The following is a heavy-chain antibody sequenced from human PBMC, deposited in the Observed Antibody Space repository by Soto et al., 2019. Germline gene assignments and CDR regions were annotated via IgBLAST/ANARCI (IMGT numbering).Heavy chain of an antibody. J-gene: IGHJ3*01. CDR3: ARNPSYYDSPQN. D-gene: IGHD3-22*01. Sequence: GSLSLSCAASGFTFSTYAMSWVRQAPGKGLEWVSAVNGVGDITYYADSVKGRFTISRDNSENTLFLQMNGLRVEDTAVYYCARNPSYYDSPQNWGQGTMVTVSS. V-gene: IGHV3-23*01. CDR2: VNGVGDIT. CDR1: GFTFSTYA.